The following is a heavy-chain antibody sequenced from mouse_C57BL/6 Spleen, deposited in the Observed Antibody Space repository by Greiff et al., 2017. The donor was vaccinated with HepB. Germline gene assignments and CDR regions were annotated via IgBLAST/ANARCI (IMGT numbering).Heavy chain of an antibody. CDR1: GYTFTGYW. Sequence: QVKLQQSGAELVKPGASVKLSCKASGYTFTGYWIEWVKQRPGHGLEWIGEIITGSGSTNDNEKFKGKATFTVNTSSNTAYMELSSLTTGDSAIYDSASNESDDWGQGTTLTVSS. J-gene: IGHJ2*01. CDR2: IITGSGST. CDR3: ASNESDD. V-gene: IGHV1-9*01.